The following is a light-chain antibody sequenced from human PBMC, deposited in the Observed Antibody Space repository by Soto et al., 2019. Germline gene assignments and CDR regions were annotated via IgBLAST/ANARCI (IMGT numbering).Light chain of an antibody. Sequence: EIVLTQFPATLSLSPGEGATLSCRASQSVSSYLAWYQQKRGQAPRLLIYDSSNRATGIPARFSGSGSGTDVSLTISSLEPEDFAVYYCQQRSSWPLTFGGGTNVEIK. CDR1: QSVSSY. CDR2: DSS. CDR3: QQRSSWPLT. J-gene: IGKJ4*02. V-gene: IGKV3-11*01.